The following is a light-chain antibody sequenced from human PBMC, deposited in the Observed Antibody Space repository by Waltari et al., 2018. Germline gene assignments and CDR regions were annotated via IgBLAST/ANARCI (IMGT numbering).Light chain of an antibody. Sequence: SYVLTQPPSVSVAPGQTATITCGGNNLGSRNVHWYQQKPGQAPVLVVYDDDARPSGIPQRFSGSNSGNTAALTISRVEAGDEADYFCQLWDPSSDHFVLFGGGTSLTVL. V-gene: IGLV3-21*02. CDR3: QLWDPSSDHFVL. J-gene: IGLJ2*01. CDR2: DDD. CDR1: NLGSRN.